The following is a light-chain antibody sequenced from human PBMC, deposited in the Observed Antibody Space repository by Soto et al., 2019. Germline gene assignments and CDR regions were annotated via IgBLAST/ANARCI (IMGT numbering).Light chain of an antibody. J-gene: IGLJ2*01. Sequence: QLVLTQSPSASASLGASVKRTCTLSGGHSSYAIAWHQQQPEKGPRYLMKLSSDGSHSKGDGIPDRFSGSSSGAERYLTISSLQSEDEADYYCQTWDTGARVVFGGGTKLTVL. CDR2: LSSDGSH. CDR3: QTWDTGARVV. CDR1: GGHSSYA. V-gene: IGLV4-69*01.